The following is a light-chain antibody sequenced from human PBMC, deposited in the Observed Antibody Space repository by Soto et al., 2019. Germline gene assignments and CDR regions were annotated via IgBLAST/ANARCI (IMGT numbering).Light chain of an antibody. J-gene: IGLJ2*01. CDR3: GADHGSGSNVVFVV. Sequence: QLVLTQPPSASASLGASVTLTCTLSSGYSNYKVDWYQQRPGKGPRFVMRVGTGGIVGSKGDGIPDRFSVLGSGLNRYLTIKNIQEEDESDYHCGADHGSGSNVVFVVFGGGTKLTVL. CDR2: VGTGGIVG. V-gene: IGLV9-49*01. CDR1: SGYSNYK.